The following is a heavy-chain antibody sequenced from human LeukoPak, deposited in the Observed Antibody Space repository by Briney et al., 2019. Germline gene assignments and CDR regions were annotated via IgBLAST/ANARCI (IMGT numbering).Heavy chain of an antibody. CDR2: IYTSGST. Sequence: SETLSLTCTVSGGSISSYYWSWIRQPAGKGLEWIGRIYTSGSTNYNSSLKSRVTMSVDTSKNQFSLKLSSVTAADTAVYYCARDRGYCSSTSCSPFDYWGQGTLVTASS. CDR1: GGSISSYY. CDR3: ARDRGYCSSTSCSPFDY. D-gene: IGHD2-2*01. V-gene: IGHV4-4*07. J-gene: IGHJ4*02.